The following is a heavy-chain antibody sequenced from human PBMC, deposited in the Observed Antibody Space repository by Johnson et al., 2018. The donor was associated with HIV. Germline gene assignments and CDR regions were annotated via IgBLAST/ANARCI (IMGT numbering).Heavy chain of an antibody. CDR1: GFTFTTYA. CDR2: INSDGSST. CDR3: ARSQIDAFDI. Sequence: VLLVESGGGVVQPGRSLRLSCAASGFTFTTYAMHWVRQAPGKGLVWVSRINSDGSSTSYADSVKGRFTISRDNSKNTLYLQMNSLRAEDTAVYYCARSQIDAFDIWGQGTMVTVSS. V-gene: IGHV3-74*02. J-gene: IGHJ3*02.